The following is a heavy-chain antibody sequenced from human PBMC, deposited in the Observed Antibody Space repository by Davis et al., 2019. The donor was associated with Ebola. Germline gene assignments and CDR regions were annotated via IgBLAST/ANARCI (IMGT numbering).Heavy chain of an antibody. CDR1: GYSFTSYW. J-gene: IGHJ4*02. CDR3: ARREVYCSGGSCSGVDY. Sequence: KVSCKGSGYSFTSYWIGWVRQMPGKGLEWMGIIYPGDSDTRYSPSFQGQVTISADKSISTAYLQWSSLKASDTAMYYCARREVYCSGGSCSGVDYWGQGTLVTVSS. V-gene: IGHV5-51*01. CDR2: IYPGDSDT. D-gene: IGHD2-15*01.